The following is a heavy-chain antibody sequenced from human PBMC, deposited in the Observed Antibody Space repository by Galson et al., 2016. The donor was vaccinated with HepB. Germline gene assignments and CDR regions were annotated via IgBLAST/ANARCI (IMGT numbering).Heavy chain of an antibody. V-gene: IGHV4-39*01. CDR3: ARLRYGYSGYDRAEFSQH. Sequence: LSLTCTVSGGSIRSSVYYWGWIRQPPGKGLEWIGSISYSGGTYYNPSLKSRVTISVDTSKNQFSLKVTPVTAADTAVYYCARLRYGYSGYDRAEFSQHWGQGTLVIVSS. J-gene: IGHJ1*01. CDR1: GGSIRSSVYY. CDR2: ISYSGGT. D-gene: IGHD5-12*01.